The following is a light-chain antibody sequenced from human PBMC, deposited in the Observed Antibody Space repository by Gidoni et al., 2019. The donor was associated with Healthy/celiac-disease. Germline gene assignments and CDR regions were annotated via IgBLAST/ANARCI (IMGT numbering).Light chain of an antibody. V-gene: IGKV1-33*01. J-gene: IGKJ4*01. CDR2: DAS. Sequence: DIQMTQSPSSLSASVGDRVTITCPASQDISNYLNWYQQKPGKAPKLLIYDASNLETGVPSRFSGSGSGTDFTFTISNLQPEDIATYYCQQYDNLLTFGGGTKVEIK. CDR1: QDISNY. CDR3: QQYDNLLT.